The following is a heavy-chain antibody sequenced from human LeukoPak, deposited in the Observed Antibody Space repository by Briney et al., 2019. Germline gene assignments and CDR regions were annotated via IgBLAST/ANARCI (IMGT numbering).Heavy chain of an antibody. CDR2: IYYSGST. CDR3: ASVPELDSSSWYALGVGWFDP. CDR1: GGSISSYY. V-gene: IGHV4-59*12. D-gene: IGHD6-13*01. Sequence: SGTLSLTCTVSGGSISSYYWSWIRQPPGKGLEWIGCIYYSGSTYYNPSLKSRVTISVHTSKTHFSLKLSSVTAADTAVYYCASVPELDSSSWYALGVGWFDPWGQGTLVTVSS. J-gene: IGHJ5*02.